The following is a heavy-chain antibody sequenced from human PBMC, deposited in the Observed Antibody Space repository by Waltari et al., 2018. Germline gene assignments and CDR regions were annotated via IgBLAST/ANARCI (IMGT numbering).Heavy chain of an antibody. CDR2: INGDGSST. D-gene: IGHD3-3*01. Sequence: EVQLVESGGGLVQPGGSLRLSWAASGFNFNSYWMLWVRQAPGKGLVWVSRINGDGSSTNYAASVKCRFTIFRDNVKNTLYLQMNSLRVEDTAVYYCARDRYDFWSGYYFDNWGQGTLVTVSS. CDR3: ARDRYDFWSGYYFDN. V-gene: IGHV3-74*01. CDR1: GFNFNSYW. J-gene: IGHJ4*02.